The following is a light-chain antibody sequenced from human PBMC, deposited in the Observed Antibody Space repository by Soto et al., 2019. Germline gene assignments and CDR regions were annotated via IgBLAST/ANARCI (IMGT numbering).Light chain of an antibody. CDR2: EVT. V-gene: IGLV2-8*01. J-gene: IGLJ1*01. Sequence: QSVLTQPPSASGSPGQSVTISCTGTSSDVGGYNFVSWHQQHPGKAPKLIIYEVTKRPSGVPDRFSGSKSGNTASLTVSGLQAEDEADYYCSSYSGTNNYVFGTGTKSPS. CDR1: SSDVGGYNF. CDR3: SSYSGTNNYV.